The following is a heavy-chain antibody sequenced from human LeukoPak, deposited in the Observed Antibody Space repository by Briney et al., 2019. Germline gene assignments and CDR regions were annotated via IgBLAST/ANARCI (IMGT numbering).Heavy chain of an antibody. D-gene: IGHD5-24*01. CDR3: VRDGDDFNFDY. Sequence: PGGSLRLSCAASGFTFRSHRMHWVRQAPGKGLVWVSRVKGDGSFTNYADSVYGRFTISRDNAKNTLYLHMHSLRVEDTAVYYCVRDGDDFNFDYWGQGSLVTVSS. CDR2: VKGDGSFT. CDR1: GFTFRSHR. V-gene: IGHV3-74*01. J-gene: IGHJ4*02.